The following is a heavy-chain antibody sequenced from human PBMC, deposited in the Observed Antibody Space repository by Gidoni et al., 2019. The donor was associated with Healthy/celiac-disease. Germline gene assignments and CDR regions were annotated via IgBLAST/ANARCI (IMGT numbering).Heavy chain of an antibody. Sequence: EVQLLESVGGLVQPGGSLRLSCAASGFTFSSYAMSWVPQAPGKGLEWVSALSGSGCSTYYADSVEGRFTISRDNSKNTLYLQMNSLRAEDTAVYYCAKSMRIGRVRGVIQREYYFDYWGQGTLVTVSS. D-gene: IGHD3-10*01. V-gene: IGHV3-23*01. CDR1: GFTFSSYA. CDR2: LSGSGCST. J-gene: IGHJ4*02. CDR3: AKSMRIGRVRGVIQREYYFDY.